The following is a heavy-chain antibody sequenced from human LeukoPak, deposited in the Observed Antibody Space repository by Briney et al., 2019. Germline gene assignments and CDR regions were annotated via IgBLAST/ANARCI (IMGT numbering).Heavy chain of an antibody. V-gene: IGHV3-11*01. D-gene: IGHD6-13*01. CDR2: ISSSGSTI. Sequence: PGGPLRLSCAASGFTFSDYYMSWIRQAPGKGLEWVSYISSSGSTIYYADSVKGRFTISRDNAKNSLYLQMDSLRAEDTAVYYCARVAAAGYNWLDPWGQGTLVTVSS. CDR3: ARVAAAGYNWLDP. J-gene: IGHJ5*02. CDR1: GFTFSDYY.